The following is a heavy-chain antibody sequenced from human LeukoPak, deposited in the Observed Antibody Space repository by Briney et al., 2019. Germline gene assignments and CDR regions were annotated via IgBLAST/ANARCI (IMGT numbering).Heavy chain of an antibody. CDR1: GYSISSGYY. CDR2: IYNSGST. D-gene: IGHD5-18*01. CDR3: ARTTEGGYTYDYFYYYYMDV. Sequence: SETLSLTCTVSGYSISSGYYWGWIRQSPGKGLEWIGSIYNSGSTYYNPSLKSRVTISVDTSKNQFSLKLSSVTAADTAVYYCARTTEGGYTYDYFYYYYMDVWGKGTTVTISS. J-gene: IGHJ6*03. V-gene: IGHV4-38-2*02.